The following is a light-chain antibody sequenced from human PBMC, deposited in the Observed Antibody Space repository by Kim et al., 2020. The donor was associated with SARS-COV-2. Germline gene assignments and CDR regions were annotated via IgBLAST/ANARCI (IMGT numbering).Light chain of an antibody. J-gene: IGKJ1*01. CDR3: QQFGSSPGT. CDR1: QSVSSSY. Sequence: EIVLTQSPGTLSLSPGERATLSCRASQSVSSSYLAWYQQKPGQAPRLLIYGASRRATGIPDRFSGSGSGTDFTLTISRLEPEDFAVYYCQQFGSSPGTFGRGTKVDIK. CDR2: GAS. V-gene: IGKV3-20*01.